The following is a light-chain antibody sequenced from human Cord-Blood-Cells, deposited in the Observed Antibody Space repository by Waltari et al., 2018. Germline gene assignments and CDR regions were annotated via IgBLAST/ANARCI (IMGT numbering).Light chain of an antibody. CDR1: SSNRGSHY. J-gene: IGLJ3*02. CDR2: RNN. Sequence: QSVLTQPPSASGTPGQRVTLSCSGRSSNRGSHYVYWYQQLPGTAPKLLIYRNNQRPSGVPDRFSGSKSGTSASLAISGLRSEDEADYYCAAWDDSLSGWVFGGGTKLTVL. CDR3: AAWDDSLSGWV. V-gene: IGLV1-47*01.